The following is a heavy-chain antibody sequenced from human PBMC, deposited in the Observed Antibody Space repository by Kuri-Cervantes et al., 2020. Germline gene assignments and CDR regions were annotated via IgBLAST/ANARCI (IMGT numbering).Heavy chain of an antibody. J-gene: IGHJ2*01. Sequence: SETLSLTCAVYGGSFSGYYWSRIRQPPGKGLEWIGEINHSGSTNQNPSLKSRVTISIDTSKNQFSLKLSSVTAADTAVYYCARRRYGDYDDWYFDLWGRGTLVTVSS. V-gene: IGHV4-34*01. CDR2: INHSGST. D-gene: IGHD4-17*01. CDR3: ARRRYGDYDDWYFDL. CDR1: GGSFSGYY.